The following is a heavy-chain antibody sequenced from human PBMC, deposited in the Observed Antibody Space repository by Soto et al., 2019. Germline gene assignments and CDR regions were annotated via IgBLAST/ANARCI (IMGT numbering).Heavy chain of an antibody. CDR2: IYYSGST. J-gene: IGHJ5*02. Sequence: SSETLSLTCSVSGGSINSSIYFWGWVRQPPGKGLEWIGSIYYSGSTYYNPSLRSRVTISVDTSKNQFSLKLSSVTAADTAVFYCARHYSSGSRNWFDPWGQGTLVNVSS. CDR1: GGSINSSIYF. V-gene: IGHV4-39*01. CDR3: ARHYSSGSRNWFDP. D-gene: IGHD6-19*01.